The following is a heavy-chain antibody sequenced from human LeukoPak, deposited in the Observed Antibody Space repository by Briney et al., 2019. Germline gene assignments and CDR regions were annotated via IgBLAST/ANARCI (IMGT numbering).Heavy chain of an antibody. CDR3: ASGGYSSYY. D-gene: IGHD6-19*01. V-gene: IGHV4-34*01. CDR1: GGSFSGYY. J-gene: IGHJ4*02. Sequence: SETLSLTCAVYGGSFSGYYWSWIRQPPGKGLEWIGEINHSGSTNYNPSLKSRVTISVDTSKNQFSLKLSSVTAADTAVYYCASGGYSSYYWGQGTLVTVSS. CDR2: INHSGST.